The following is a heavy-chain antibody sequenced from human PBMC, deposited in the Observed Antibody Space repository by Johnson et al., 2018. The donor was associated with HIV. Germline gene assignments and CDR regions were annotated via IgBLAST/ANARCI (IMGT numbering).Heavy chain of an antibody. V-gene: IGHV3-NL1*01. CDR2: IYSGGST. CDR3: AKDLFTEREDDAFDI. CDR1: RFTFGDYA. J-gene: IGHJ3*02. D-gene: IGHD1-26*01. Sequence: QVQLVESGGVVVQPGGSLRLSCATSRFTFGDYAMHWVRQTTGKRLEWVSVIYSGGSTYYADSVKGRFTISRDNSKNTLYLQMNSLRAEDTAVYYCAKDLFTEREDDAFDIWGQGTMVTVSS.